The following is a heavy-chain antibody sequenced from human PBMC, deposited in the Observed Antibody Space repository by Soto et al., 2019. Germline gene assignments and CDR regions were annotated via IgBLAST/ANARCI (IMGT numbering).Heavy chain of an antibody. V-gene: IGHV4-59*01. CDR2: IYYGGST. CDR1: GGSISSYY. CDR3: ARMWVYSGYDRLSYYYMDV. D-gene: IGHD5-12*01. J-gene: IGHJ6*03. Sequence: QVQLQESGPGLVKPSETLSLTCTVSGGSISSYYWSWIRQPPGKGLEWIGYIYYGGSTNYNPSLKSRVTVSVDTSKNQFSLKLSSVTAADTAVYYCARMWVYSGYDRLSYYYMDVWGKGTTVTVSS.